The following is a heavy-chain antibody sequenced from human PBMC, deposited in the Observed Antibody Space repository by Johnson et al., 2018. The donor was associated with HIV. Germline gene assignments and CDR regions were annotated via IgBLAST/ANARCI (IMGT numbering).Heavy chain of an antibody. CDR3: ARDRGVGWYGEYSFDV. D-gene: IGHD6-19*01. CDR1: GFSVSSNY. Sequence: VQLVESGGGLIQPGGSLRLSCAASGFSVSSNYMGWVRLAPGKGLEWVPFIRNDGNTYYADSVKGRFTISRDNSKNTLYLQLNSLRAEVTAVYYCARDRGVGWYGEYSFDVWGQGTMVTVSS. CDR2: IRNDGNT. J-gene: IGHJ3*01. V-gene: IGHV3-53*01.